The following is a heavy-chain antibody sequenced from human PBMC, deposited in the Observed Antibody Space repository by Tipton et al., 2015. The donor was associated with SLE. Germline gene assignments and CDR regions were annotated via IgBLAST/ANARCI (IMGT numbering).Heavy chain of an antibody. Sequence: TLSLTCTVSGGSISTSYWSWIRRPAGKGLEWIGRLYPSGRTNYNPPLKSRVTMSVDTSKKQFSLRLSSVTAADTAVYYCARDRGGFCSGANCYGLAYWGQGTLVTVSS. CDR2: LYPSGRT. V-gene: IGHV4-4*07. D-gene: IGHD2-15*01. J-gene: IGHJ4*02. CDR3: ARDRGGFCSGANCYGLAY. CDR1: GGSISTSY.